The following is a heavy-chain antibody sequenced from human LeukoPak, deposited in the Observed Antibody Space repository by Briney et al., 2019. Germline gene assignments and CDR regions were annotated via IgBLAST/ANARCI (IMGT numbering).Heavy chain of an antibody. D-gene: IGHD6-13*01. J-gene: IGHJ4*02. Sequence: PGGSLRLSCAASGFIFSSYSMNWVRQAPGKGLEWVSYISSSSSTIYYADSVKGRFTISRGNAKNSLYLQTNSLRDEDTAVYYCARDIGSSWYVDYWGQGTLVTVSS. CDR2: ISSSSSTI. CDR3: ARDIGSSWYVDY. V-gene: IGHV3-48*02. CDR1: GFIFSSYS.